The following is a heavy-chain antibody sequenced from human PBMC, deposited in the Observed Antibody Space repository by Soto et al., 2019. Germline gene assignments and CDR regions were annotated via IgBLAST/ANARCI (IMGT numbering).Heavy chain of an antibody. V-gene: IGHV3-7*01. D-gene: IGHD1-20*01. J-gene: IGHJ6*02. Sequence: EVQLVESGGGLVQPGGSLRLSCAASEFTFDKYYMTWVRQAPGKGPEWVAIIKPDGSEQYYVDSVKGRFTISRDNANNSLYLQMNSLGAEDTAVYFCARGNWNYYYGFDVWGQGTTVTVSS. CDR3: ARGNWNYYYGFDV. CDR1: EFTFDKYY. CDR2: IKPDGSEQ.